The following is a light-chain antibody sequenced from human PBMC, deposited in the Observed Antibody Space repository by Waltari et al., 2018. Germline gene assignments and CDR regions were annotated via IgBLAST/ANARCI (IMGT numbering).Light chain of an antibody. V-gene: IGKV1-9*01. Sequence: DIQLTQSPSFLSASVGDRVTITCRASQGIATFLTWYQLKPGKAPELLIYDASTLQTGVPSRFSARGSGTDFTLTISSLQPEDFATYYCQQFNTFPLTFGGGTKVEVK. CDR2: DAS. J-gene: IGKJ4*01. CDR3: QQFNTFPLT. CDR1: QGIATF.